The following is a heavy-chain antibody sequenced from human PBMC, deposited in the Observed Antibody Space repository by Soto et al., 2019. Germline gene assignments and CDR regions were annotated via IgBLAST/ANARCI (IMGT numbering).Heavy chain of an antibody. CDR2: IKQDGSEK. V-gene: IGHV3-7*01. D-gene: IGHD3-10*01. CDR3: ARDPSFMVRGISHFDY. J-gene: IGHJ4*02. CDR1: GFTFSSYW. Sequence: GGSLRLSCAASGFTFSSYWMSWVRQAPGKGLEWVANIKQDGSEKYYVDSVKGRFTISRDNAKNSLYLQMNSLRAEDTAVYYCARDPSFMVRGISHFDYWGQGTLVTVSS.